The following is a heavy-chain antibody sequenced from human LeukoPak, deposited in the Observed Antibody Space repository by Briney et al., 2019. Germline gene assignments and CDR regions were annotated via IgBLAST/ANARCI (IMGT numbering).Heavy chain of an antibody. Sequence: GGSLRLSCAASGFTFSSYAMHWVRQAPGKGLEWVAVISYDGSNKYYADSVKGRFTISRDNSKNTLYLQMNSLRAEDTAVHYCARDSRWSRRWGVDYWGQGTLVTVSS. CDR2: ISYDGSNK. CDR1: GFTFSSYA. J-gene: IGHJ4*02. D-gene: IGHD6-13*01. V-gene: IGHV3-30-3*01. CDR3: ARDSRWSRRWGVDY.